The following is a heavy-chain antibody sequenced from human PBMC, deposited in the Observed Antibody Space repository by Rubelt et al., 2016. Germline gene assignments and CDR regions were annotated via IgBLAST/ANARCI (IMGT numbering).Heavy chain of an antibody. CDR3: ARQAFIVTTGSFWDF. CDR1: GGSISSSTYY. V-gene: IGHV4-39*01. Sequence: QLQLQESGPGLVKPSETLSLTCTVSGGSISSSTYYWGWIRQPPGQGLEWIGSIYYSGSTYYNPSLKSRVTISVDTSKNQSSRRWGPVTAADTAMYYCARQAFIVTTGSFWDFWGQGTLVTVSS. D-gene: IGHD4-17*01. CDR2: IYYSGST. J-gene: IGHJ4*02.